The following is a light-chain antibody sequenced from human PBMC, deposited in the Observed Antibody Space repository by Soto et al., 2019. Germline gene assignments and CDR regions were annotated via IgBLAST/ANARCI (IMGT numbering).Light chain of an antibody. Sequence: EIVMTQSPATLSVSPGERATLSCRASQSVTSNLAWYQQKPGQAPRLLIYGASTRATGIPARFSGSGSGTEFTLTISSLQSEDFAVYSCQHYNNWPLTFGGGTKVEI. CDR3: QHYNNWPLT. CDR1: QSVTSN. J-gene: IGKJ4*01. V-gene: IGKV3-15*01. CDR2: GAS.